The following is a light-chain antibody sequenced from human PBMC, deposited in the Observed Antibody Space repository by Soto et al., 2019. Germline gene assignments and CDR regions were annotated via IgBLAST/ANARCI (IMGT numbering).Light chain of an antibody. CDR3: QQSYSGPWT. Sequence: DIQMPQSPSFLSASVGDRVTITCRARPSIPSYFNWFQQKPGKAPNLLIYAASSLQSGVPSSFSCSGSGTDFTLTISSLQPEDFATYYCQQSYSGPWTFGQGTKVEIK. CDR2: AAS. CDR1: PSIPSY. V-gene: IGKV1-39*01. J-gene: IGKJ1*01.